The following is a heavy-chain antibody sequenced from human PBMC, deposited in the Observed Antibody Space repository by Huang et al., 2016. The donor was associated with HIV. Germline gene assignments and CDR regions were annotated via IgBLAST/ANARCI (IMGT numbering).Heavy chain of an antibody. V-gene: IGHV4-34*02. J-gene: IGHJ5*02. CDR2: INHLGRL. CDR3: ARDATKNPRGWFDP. Sequence: QVHLQQWGAGLLKSAETLSLTCAVYGGSLSGYYWSWLRQTPGKGRECIGEINHLGRLNYNPFLKSRVSISMDGSKKQFSLKFRSISDADTAVYFCARDATKNPRGWFDPWGQGTLVTVSS. D-gene: IGHD3-10*01. CDR1: GGSLSGYY.